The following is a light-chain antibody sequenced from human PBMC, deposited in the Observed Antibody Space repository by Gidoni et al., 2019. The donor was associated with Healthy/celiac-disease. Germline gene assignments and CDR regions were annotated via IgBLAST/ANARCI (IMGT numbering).Light chain of an antibody. CDR2: AAS. CDR3: QQANSFPWT. V-gene: IGKV1-12*01. J-gene: IGKJ1*01. CDR1: QGISNW. Sequence: DIQMTQSPSSVSASVGDRVTITCRASQGISNWLAWYQQRAGKAPKLLISAASSLQSGVPSRFSGSGSGTDFTLTISSLHPEDFATYYCQQANSFPWTFGQGTKVEIK.